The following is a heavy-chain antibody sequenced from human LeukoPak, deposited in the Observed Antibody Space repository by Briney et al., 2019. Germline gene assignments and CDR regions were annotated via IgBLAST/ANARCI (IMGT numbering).Heavy chain of an antibody. Sequence: ASVKVSCTGFGYTFTTCGISWVRQAPGEGLEWMGWISTYDAGISSAPNFQGRVTLTKDTSTNTVYMELTSLRSDDTAIYYCARDFLRSLSGKFVDIFDIWGQGTMVTVSS. V-gene: IGHV1-18*01. J-gene: IGHJ3*02. CDR2: ISTYDAGI. CDR3: ARDFLRSLSGKFVDIFDI. CDR1: GYTFTTCG. D-gene: IGHD3-10*01.